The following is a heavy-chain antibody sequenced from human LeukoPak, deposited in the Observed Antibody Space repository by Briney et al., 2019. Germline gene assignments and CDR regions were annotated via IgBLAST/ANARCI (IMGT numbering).Heavy chain of an antibody. CDR1: GYTFTGYY. Sequence: GASVKVSCKASGYTFTGYYMHLVRQAPGQGLEWMGWINPNSGGTNYAQKFQGRVTMTRDTSISTAYMELSRLRSDDTAVYYCARDYYDSSGDYGSDYWGQGTLVTVSS. CDR2: INPNSGGT. V-gene: IGHV1-2*02. D-gene: IGHD3-22*01. CDR3: ARDYYDSSGDYGSDY. J-gene: IGHJ4*02.